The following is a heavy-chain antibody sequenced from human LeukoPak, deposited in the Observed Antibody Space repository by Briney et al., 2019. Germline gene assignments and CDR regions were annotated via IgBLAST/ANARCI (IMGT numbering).Heavy chain of an antibody. CDR3: ARGRGYSYGSPNAYYFDY. Sequence: SETLSLTCPVSGGSISSYYWSWIRRPPGKGLEWIGYIYYSGSTNYNPFLKSRVTISADTSKNQFSLKLSSVTAADTAVYYCARGRGYSYGSPNAYYFDYWGQGTLVTVSS. CDR2: IYYSGST. V-gene: IGHV4-59*01. J-gene: IGHJ4*02. CDR1: GGSISSYY. D-gene: IGHD5-18*01.